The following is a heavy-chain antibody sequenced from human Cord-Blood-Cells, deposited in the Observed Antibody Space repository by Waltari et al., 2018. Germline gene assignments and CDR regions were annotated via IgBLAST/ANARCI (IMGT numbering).Heavy chain of an antibody. CDR3: AISGVTDAFDI. J-gene: IGHJ3*02. CDR2: INHSGST. CDR1: GRSFSGSY. D-gene: IGHD7-27*01. Sequence: QVQLQQWGAGLLKPSETLSLPCAVYGRSFSGSYCSWIRQPPGKGLEWIGEINHSGSTNYNPSLKSRVTISVDTSKNQFSLKLSSVTAADTAVYYCAISGVTDAFDIWGQGTMVTVSS. V-gene: IGHV4-34*01.